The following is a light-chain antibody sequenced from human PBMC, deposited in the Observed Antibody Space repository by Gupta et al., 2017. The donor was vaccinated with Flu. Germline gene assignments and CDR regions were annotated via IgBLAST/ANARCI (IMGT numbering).Light chain of an antibody. CDR2: DVN. CDR1: HTP. J-gene: IGLJ1*01. Sequence: GPPGQSVTISSSDTHTPVNWYQQLPGESPKLMIFDVNTRHSGVPDRFSGSKSGITASLTISGLQAEAVSDYYCCSYAVTTTPIVFGTGTEVTVL. V-gene: IGLV2-11*03. CDR3: CSYAVTTTPIV.